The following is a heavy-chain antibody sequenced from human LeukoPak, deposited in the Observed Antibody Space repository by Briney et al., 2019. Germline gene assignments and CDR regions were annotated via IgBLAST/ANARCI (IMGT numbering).Heavy chain of an antibody. D-gene: IGHD3-10*01. J-gene: IGHJ4*02. Sequence: ETLSLTCTVSGGSISNYYWSWVRQAPGKGLEWVSSISGAGGSTYYADSVKGRFTISRDNSKNTLFLQMNSLRAEDTALYYCAKHFGSGDYYNFFDDWGQGTLVSVSS. CDR3: AKHFGSGDYYNFFDD. CDR2: ISGAGGST. V-gene: IGHV3-23*01. CDR1: GGSISNYY.